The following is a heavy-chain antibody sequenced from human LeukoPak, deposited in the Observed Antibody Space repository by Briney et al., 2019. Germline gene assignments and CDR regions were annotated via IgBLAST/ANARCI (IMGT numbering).Heavy chain of an antibody. J-gene: IGHJ4*02. D-gene: IGHD3-10*01. CDR1: GFTFSSYA. V-gene: IGHV3-23*01. CDR3: AKQRKVRGVIMPCFDY. Sequence: GGSLRLSCAASGFTFSSYAMSWVRQAPGKGLEWVSAISGSGGSTYYADSVKGRFTISRDNSKNTLYLQMNSLRAEDTAVYYCAKQRKVRGVIMPCFDYWGQGTLVTVSS. CDR2: ISGSGGST.